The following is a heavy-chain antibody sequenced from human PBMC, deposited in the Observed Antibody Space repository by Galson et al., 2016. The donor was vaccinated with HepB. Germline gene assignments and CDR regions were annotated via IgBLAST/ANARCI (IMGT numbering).Heavy chain of an antibody. V-gene: IGHV4-31*03. D-gene: IGHD4-17*01. J-gene: IGHJ4*02. CDR2: IYYSGSS. CDR1: GGSISSGGYY. CDR3: ARPRDYGFDN. Sequence: TLSLTCTVSGGSISSGGYYWSWIRQHPGKGLEWIGYIYYSGSSYYNPSLKSRLTISVDTSKNQFSLKLNSVTAADTAFYYCARPRDYGFDNWGQGTLVTVYS.